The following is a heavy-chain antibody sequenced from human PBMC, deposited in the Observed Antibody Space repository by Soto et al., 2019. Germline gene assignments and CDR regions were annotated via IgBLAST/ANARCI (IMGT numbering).Heavy chain of an antibody. CDR2: IYYTGST. CDR3: EKVVSGAHLDY. CDR1: GVSINNYY. V-gene: IGHV4-59*01. J-gene: IGHJ4*02. Sequence: SETLSLTCTVSGVSINNYYWTWIRQPPGKRLEWIGAIYYTGSTTYNPSLRSRVTFSVDTSKNQFSLSLTSVTAADTAVYFCEKVVSGAHLDYWGQGTLVTVSS.